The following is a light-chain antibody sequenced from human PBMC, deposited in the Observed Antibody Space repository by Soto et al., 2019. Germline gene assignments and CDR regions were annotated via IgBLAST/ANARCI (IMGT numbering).Light chain of an antibody. CDR2: DAS. CDR3: LHHGSSLWT. CDR1: QSVGSK. J-gene: IGKJ1*01. Sequence: EIVWTQSPATMSLSPGDGATLSCRASQSVGSKLAWFQQKPGQAPRLLIYDASNRATGIPARFSGSGSGTDFTVTISSLEPEDVAMYYCLHHGSSLWTFGQGTKVDIK. V-gene: IGKV3-11*01.